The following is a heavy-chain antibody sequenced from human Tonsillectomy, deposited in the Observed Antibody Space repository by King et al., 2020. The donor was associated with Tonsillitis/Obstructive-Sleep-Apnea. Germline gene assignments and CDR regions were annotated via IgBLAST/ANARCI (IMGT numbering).Heavy chain of an antibody. J-gene: IGHJ6*03. CDR1: GGSFSAYY. CDR3: ARTRAMPNNWNYYYYMDV. CDR2: SNHSGST. Sequence: VQLQQWGAGLLKPSETLSLTCAVDGGSFSAYYCSWIRQPPGKGLELIGESNHSGSTNYNPSFKSLVTISVDTSKNQFSLKVSSVTAADTAVYYCARTRAMPNNWNYYYYMDVWGKGTTVTVSS. D-gene: IGHD1-20*01. V-gene: IGHV4-34*01.